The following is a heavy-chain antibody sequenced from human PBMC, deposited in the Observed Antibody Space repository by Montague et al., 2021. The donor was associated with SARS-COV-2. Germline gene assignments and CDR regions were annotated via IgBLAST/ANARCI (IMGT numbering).Heavy chain of an antibody. D-gene: IGHD4-17*01. CDR3: ASYGVKSPGAFDI. V-gene: IGHV3-23*01. Sequence: SLRLSCAASKFTFNTYAMTWVRQAPGKGLEWVSCIGSGGDTFFEDSVQGRFTISRDFSTNTVFLQMNRLRADDTAMYFCASYGVKSPGAFDIWGQGTLVTVSS. CDR2: IGSGGDT. J-gene: IGHJ3*02. CDR1: KFTFNTYA.